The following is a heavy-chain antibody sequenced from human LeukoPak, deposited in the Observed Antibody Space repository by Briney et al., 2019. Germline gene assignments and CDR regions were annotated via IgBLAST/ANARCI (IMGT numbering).Heavy chain of an antibody. D-gene: IGHD2-2*01. J-gene: IGHJ5*02. CDR2: IIPIFGIA. CDR3: ARSPGRLVVVPAAPENWFDP. V-gene: IGHV1-69*04. Sequence: ASVKVSCKASGGTFSSYAISWVRQAPGQGLEWMGRIIPIFGIANYAQKFQGRVTITADKSTSTAYMELSSLRSEDTAVYYCARSPGRLVVVPAAPENWFDPWGQGTLATVSS. CDR1: GGTFSSYA.